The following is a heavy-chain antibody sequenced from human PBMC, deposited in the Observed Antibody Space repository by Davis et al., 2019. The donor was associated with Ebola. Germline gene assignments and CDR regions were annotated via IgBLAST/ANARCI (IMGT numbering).Heavy chain of an antibody. J-gene: IGHJ4*02. CDR1: GYTFTGYY. D-gene: IGHD5-12*01. CDR3: ARDLQGSGYSGYDSPFFDY. CDR2: INPNSGGT. V-gene: IGHV1-2*02. Sequence: ASVKVSCKASGYTFTGYYMHWVRQAPRQGLEWMGWINPNSGGTNYAQKFQGRVTMTRDTSISTAYMELSRLRSDDTAVYYCARDLQGSGYSGYDSPFFDYWGQGTLVTVSS.